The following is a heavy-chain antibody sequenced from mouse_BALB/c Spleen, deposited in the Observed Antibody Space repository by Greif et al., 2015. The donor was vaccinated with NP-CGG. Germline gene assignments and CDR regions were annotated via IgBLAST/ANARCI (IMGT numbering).Heavy chain of an antibody. V-gene: IGHV1-80*01. Sequence: QVQLQQSGAELVRPGSSVKISWKASGYAFSSYWMNWVKQRPGQGLEWIGQIYPGDGDTNYNGKFKGKATLTADKSSSTAYMQLRSLKSEDSAVYFCARSQGYYFDYWGQGTTLTVSS. J-gene: IGHJ2*01. CDR3: ARSQGYYFDY. CDR1: GYAFSSYW. CDR2: IYPGDGDT.